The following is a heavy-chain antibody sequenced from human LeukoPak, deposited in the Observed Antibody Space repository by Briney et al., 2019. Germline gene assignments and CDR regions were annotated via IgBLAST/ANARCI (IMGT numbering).Heavy chain of an antibody. CDR3: ARGESSGWYIYYFDY. Sequence: SETLSLTCAVYGGSFSGYYWSWIRQPPGKGLEWIGEINHSGSTNYNPSLKSRVTISVDTSKSQFSLKLSSVTAADTAVYYCARGESSGWYIYYFDYWGQGTLVTVSS. CDR2: INHSGST. J-gene: IGHJ4*02. D-gene: IGHD6-19*01. CDR1: GGSFSGYY. V-gene: IGHV4-34*01.